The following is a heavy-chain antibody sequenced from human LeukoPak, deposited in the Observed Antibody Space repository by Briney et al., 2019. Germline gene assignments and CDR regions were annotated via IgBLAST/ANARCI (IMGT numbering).Heavy chain of an antibody. D-gene: IGHD3-3*01. J-gene: IGHJ3*02. CDR1: GYTFTSYD. Sequence: ASVKVSCKASGYTFTSYDINWVRQATGQGLEWMGWMNPNSGNTGYAQKFQGRVTITRNTSISTAYMELSSLRSEDTAVYYCARGNTYYDFWSGYHDAFDIWGQGTMVTVSS. CDR2: MNPNSGNT. V-gene: IGHV1-8*03. CDR3: ARGNTYYDFWSGYHDAFDI.